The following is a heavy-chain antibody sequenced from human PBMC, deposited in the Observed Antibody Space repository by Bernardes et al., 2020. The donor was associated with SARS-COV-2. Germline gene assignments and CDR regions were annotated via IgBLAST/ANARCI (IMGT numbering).Heavy chain of an antibody. Sequence: VSVKVACKASVYTFTCYWMHWVRQDPGEGLEWMGRINPNSGGTNYAQKFQGWVTMTRDTSISTAYMELSSLRSDDTAVYYCARAASTDYGFDYWGQGTLVTVSS. CDR3: ARAASTDYGFDY. V-gene: IGHV1-2*04. CDR2: INPNSGGT. CDR1: VYTFTCYW. D-gene: IGHD4-17*01. J-gene: IGHJ4*02.